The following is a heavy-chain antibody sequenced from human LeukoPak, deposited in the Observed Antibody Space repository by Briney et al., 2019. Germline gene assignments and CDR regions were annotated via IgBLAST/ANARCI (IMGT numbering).Heavy chain of an antibody. J-gene: IGHJ4*02. CDR1: GGSFSGYY. CDR3: ARSHDYDGSGYSDDY. V-gene: IGHV4-34*01. CDR2: INHSGST. Sequence: SETLSLTCAVYGGSFSGYYWSWIRQSPQKGLEWIGEINHSGSTNYNPSLKSRVTMSVDTSKSQFSLKLSSMTAADTAVYYCARSHDYDGSGYSDDYWGQGILVTVSS. D-gene: IGHD3-22*01.